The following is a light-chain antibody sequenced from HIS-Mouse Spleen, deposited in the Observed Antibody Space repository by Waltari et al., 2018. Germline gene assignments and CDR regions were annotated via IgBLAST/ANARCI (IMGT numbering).Light chain of an antibody. Sequence: SYELTQPPSVSVSPGQPARITCSGDALPTQYAYWYQQKPGQAPVLVIYKDSERPSGIPERFSGSSSGTTVTLTISGVQAEDEADYYCQSADSSGTYPVFGGGTKLTVL. J-gene: IGLJ3*02. CDR1: ALPTQY. CDR3: QSADSSGTYPV. CDR2: KDS. V-gene: IGLV3-25*03.